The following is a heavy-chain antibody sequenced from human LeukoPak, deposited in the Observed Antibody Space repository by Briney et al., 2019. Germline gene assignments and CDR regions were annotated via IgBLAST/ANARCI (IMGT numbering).Heavy chain of an antibody. J-gene: IGHJ5*02. Sequence: SETLSLTCAVSGYSISSGSYYWSWIRQPAGKGLEWIGRIYTSGSTNYNPSLKSRVTISVDTSKNQFSLKLSSVTAADTAVYYCARGPIVVVPAAKGWFDPWGQGTLVTVSS. D-gene: IGHD2-2*01. CDR2: IYTSGST. CDR3: ARGPIVVVPAAKGWFDP. CDR1: GYSISSGSYY. V-gene: IGHV4-61*02.